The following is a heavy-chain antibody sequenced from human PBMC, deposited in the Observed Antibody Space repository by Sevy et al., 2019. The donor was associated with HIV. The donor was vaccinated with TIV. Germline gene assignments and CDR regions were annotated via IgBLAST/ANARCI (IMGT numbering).Heavy chain of an antibody. D-gene: IGHD3-22*01. J-gene: IGHJ4*02. CDR3: ARGNSGSFDY. Sequence: GGSLRLSCAASGFSFSHYWMHWVRQAPGKGLEWVANIKQDESEKYYVASVKGRFTISRDNAKNSVYLQTNSLIPEDTAIYYCARGNSGSFDYWGQGTLVTVSS. CDR1: GFSFSHYW. CDR2: IKQDESEK. V-gene: IGHV3-7*04.